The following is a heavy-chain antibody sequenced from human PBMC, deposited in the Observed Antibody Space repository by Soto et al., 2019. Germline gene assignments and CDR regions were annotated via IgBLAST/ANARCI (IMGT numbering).Heavy chain of an antibody. J-gene: IGHJ6*02. CDR1: WFTVISTY. V-gene: IGHV3-53*01. CDR3: ARGGQVRGGMDV. Sequence: GGSLRLSCAASWFTVISTYMSWVRQAPGKGLEWVSFMYSGGSTYYADSVKGRFTISRDTSKNTLYLQMNSLRVEDTAVYYCARGGQVRGGMDVWGQGTTVTVSS. CDR2: MYSGGST.